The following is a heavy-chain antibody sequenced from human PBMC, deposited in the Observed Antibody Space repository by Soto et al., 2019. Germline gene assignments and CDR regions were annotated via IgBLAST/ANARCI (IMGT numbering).Heavy chain of an antibody. Sequence: QVQLVESGGGVVQPGRSLRLSCAVSGFTFNSYAMHWVRQAPGKGLEWVAVISYDGSKKYYADSVKGRFTISRDNSKISLYLQMNSLRAEDTAVYFCARGDGDAPTDPWGQGTLVTVSS. CDR1: GFTFNSYA. V-gene: IGHV3-30-3*01. CDR3: ARGDGDAPTDP. D-gene: IGHD2-21*02. CDR2: ISYDGSKK. J-gene: IGHJ5*02.